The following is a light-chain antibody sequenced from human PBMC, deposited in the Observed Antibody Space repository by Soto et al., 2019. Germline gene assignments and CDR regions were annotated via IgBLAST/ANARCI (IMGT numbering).Light chain of an antibody. J-gene: IGLJ1*01. CDR3: SSYTRSSTLYV. V-gene: IGLV2-14*01. CDR1: SSDDGGYNY. Sequence: QSALTQPAFVSGSPGQSITISCTGTSSDDGGYNYVSWYQQHPGKAPKLMIYDVSNRPSGVSNRFSGSKSGNTASLTISGLQAEDEAESYCSSYTRSSTLYVFGTGTKLTVL. CDR2: DVS.